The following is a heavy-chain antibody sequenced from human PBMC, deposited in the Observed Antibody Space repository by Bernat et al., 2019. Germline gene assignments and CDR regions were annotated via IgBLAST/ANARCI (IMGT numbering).Heavy chain of an antibody. V-gene: IGHV3-23*04. J-gene: IGHJ4*02. CDR3: VVPTVIVLDD. CDR1: GFTFSTYA. Sequence: EVQLVESGGGLVRPGGSLRLSCAASGFTFSTYAMSWVRQAPGKGLEWVSAIGVSGASTHYADSVKGRFTISRDNSKNTLYLQMDSLRAEDTATYYCVVPTVIVLDDFGQGTLVTVSS. CDR2: IGVSGAST. D-gene: IGHD2-2*01.